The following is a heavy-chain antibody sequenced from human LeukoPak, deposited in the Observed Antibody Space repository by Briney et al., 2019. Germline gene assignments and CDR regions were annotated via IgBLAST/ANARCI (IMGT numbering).Heavy chain of an antibody. D-gene: IGHD4-17*01. CDR2: IYSGGST. Sequence: PGGSLRLSCAASGFTVSSNYMSWVRQARGKGLEWVSVIYSGGSTYYADSVKGRFTISRDNSKNTLYLQMHSLRAEDTAVYYCARVSGYGDHGFDYWGQGTLVTVSS. CDR3: ARVSGYGDHGFDY. CDR1: GFTVSSNY. J-gene: IGHJ4*02. V-gene: IGHV3-53*01.